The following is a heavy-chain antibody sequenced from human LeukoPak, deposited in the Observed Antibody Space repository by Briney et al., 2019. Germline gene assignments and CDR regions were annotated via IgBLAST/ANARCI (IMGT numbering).Heavy chain of an antibody. CDR3: ARVVRGSSLDY. Sequence: GGSLRVSCGTSGFTLTYYTMNWVRQAPGKGLEWLSSISGDSNHVYYAESVKGRFTISRDNADNSLFLQMDSLRAEDTAIYYCARVVRGSSLDYWGQGTLVTVSS. CDR1: GFTLTYYT. J-gene: IGHJ4*02. D-gene: IGHD1-26*01. CDR2: ISGDSNHV. V-gene: IGHV3-21*06.